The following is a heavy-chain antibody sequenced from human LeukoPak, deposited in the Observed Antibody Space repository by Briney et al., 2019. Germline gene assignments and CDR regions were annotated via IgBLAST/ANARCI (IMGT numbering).Heavy chain of an antibody. CDR1: GGSISSYY. CDR2: ISYSETT. D-gene: IGHD5-24*01. J-gene: IGHJ5*02. CDR3: ARSRDGNNVDT. Sequence: SEILSLTWIVSGGSISSYYWCWIRQPPGKGLGWIGHISYSETTNYNPSLKSRVTISVDTSKTQFSLKLTAVTAADTAVFYCARSRDGNNVDTWGQGTLVTVSS. V-gene: IGHV4-59*01.